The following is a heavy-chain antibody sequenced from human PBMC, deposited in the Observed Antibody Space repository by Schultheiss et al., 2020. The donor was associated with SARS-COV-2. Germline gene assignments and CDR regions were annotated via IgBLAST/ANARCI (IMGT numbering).Heavy chain of an antibody. Sequence: GESLKISCAASGFTFSSYAMHWVRQAPGKGLEWVSAISGSGGSTYYADSVKGRFTISRDNSKNTLYLQLNSLRVDDTAVYYCAQGGNAWYFWGQGTLVTVSS. CDR2: ISGSGGST. CDR3: AQGGNAWYF. CDR1: GFTFSSYA. D-gene: IGHD6-19*01. V-gene: IGHV3-23*01. J-gene: IGHJ4*02.